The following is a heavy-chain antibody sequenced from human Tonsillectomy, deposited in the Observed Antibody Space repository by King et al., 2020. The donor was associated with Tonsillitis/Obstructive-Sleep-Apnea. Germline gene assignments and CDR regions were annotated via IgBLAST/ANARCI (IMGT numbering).Heavy chain of an antibody. CDR2: IGVAGDT. D-gene: IGHD5-12*01. V-gene: IGHV3-13*01. Sequence: VQLVESGGGLVQPGGSLRLSCAASGFTFSSSDMHWVRQATGKGLEWVSAIGVAGDTYYPGSVKGRFTISRDNSKNSLYLEMNSLRAGDTAVYYCTRARGGSSYDLDFWGQGPLVTVSS. CDR1: GFTFSSSD. CDR3: TRARGGSSYDLDF. J-gene: IGHJ4*02.